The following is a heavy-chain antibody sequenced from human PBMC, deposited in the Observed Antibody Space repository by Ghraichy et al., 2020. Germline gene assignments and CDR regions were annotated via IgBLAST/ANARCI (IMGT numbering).Heavy chain of an antibody. CDR2: FYYSGST. D-gene: IGHD2-21*01. CDR3: ARDSASISRWAFDI. Sequence: SQTLSLTCAVFGGSFSGYYWSWIRQSPGKGLDWIGSFYYSGSTYCNPSLKSRVTISVDTSKNQFSLKLSSVTAADTAVYYCARDSASISRWAFDIWGQGTMVTVSS. J-gene: IGHJ3*02. CDR1: GGSFSGYY. V-gene: IGHV4-34*01.